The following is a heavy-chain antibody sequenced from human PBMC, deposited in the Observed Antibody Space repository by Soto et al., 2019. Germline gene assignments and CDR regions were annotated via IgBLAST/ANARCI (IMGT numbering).Heavy chain of an antibody. CDR3: ATSMIIVPDWLDP. Sequence: QLQLLQSGAEVKKPGASVKVSCGASGSTSISYYLHWVRQAPGQGLEWMGTINSRHDVTSYTQNFQGRVTMTRDTSTSTFYMELSSLRPDDPAVYYCATSMIIVPDWLDPWGQGSLVTVSS. V-gene: IGHV1-46*01. J-gene: IGHJ5*02. D-gene: IGHD3-22*01. CDR2: INSRHDVT. CDR1: GSTSISYY.